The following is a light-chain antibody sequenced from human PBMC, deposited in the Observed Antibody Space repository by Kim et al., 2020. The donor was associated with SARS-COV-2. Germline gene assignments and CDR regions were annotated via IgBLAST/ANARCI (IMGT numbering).Light chain of an antibody. J-gene: IGLJ2*01. CDR2: GKN. V-gene: IGLV3-19*01. Sequence: SSELTQDPAVSVALGQTVRITCQGDSLRSYYASWYQQKPGQAPVLVIYGKNNRPSGIPDRFSGSSSGNTASLTITGAQAVDEADYYCNSRDSSGNHLSVV. CDR1: SLRSYY. CDR3: NSRDSSGNHLSVV.